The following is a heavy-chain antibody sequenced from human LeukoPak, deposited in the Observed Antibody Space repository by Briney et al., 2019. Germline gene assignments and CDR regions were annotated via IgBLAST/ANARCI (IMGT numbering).Heavy chain of an antibody. CDR1: GGSISSYY. Sequence: PSETLSLTCTVSGGSISSYYWSWIRQPPGKGLEWIGYIYYSGSTNYNPSLKSRVTISVDTSKNQFSLKLSSVTAADTAVYYCARGGGVGYYYYYMDVWGKGTTVTISS. V-gene: IGHV4-59*01. CDR2: IYYSGST. J-gene: IGHJ6*03. CDR3: ARGGGVGYYYYYMDV. D-gene: IGHD6-25*01.